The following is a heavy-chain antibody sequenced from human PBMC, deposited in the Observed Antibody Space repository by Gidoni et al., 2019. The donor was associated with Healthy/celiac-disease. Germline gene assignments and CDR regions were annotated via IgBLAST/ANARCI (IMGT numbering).Heavy chain of an antibody. D-gene: IGHD6-19*01. CDR1: GYSISSGYS. CDR3: ARGTGYSSARPPDY. V-gene: IGHV4-38-2*02. Sequence: QVQLQESGPGLVKPSDTLSLTCSVSGYSISSGYSWCWLRQPPGKGLEWNGSMYHSGSTYYNPSLKSRVTISVDTPKNQFSLKLSSVTAADTAVYYCARGTGYSSARPPDYWGQGTLVTVSS. J-gene: IGHJ4*02. CDR2: MYHSGST.